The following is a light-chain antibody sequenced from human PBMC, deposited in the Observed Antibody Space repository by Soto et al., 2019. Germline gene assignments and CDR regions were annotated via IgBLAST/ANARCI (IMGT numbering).Light chain of an antibody. Sequence: EIVMSHSPSTLSVSPGPSPTLSCRASQSVSSSLAWYQQKPGQAPRLLIYGASTRATGIPARFSGSGSGTEFTLTISSLQSEDFAVYYCQQYNNWPWTFGQGTKVDIK. V-gene: IGKV3-15*01. CDR3: QQYNNWPWT. J-gene: IGKJ1*01. CDR2: GAS. CDR1: QSVSSS.